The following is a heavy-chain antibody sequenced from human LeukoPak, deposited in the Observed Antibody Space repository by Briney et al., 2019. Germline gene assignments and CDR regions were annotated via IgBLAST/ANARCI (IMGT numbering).Heavy chain of an antibody. V-gene: IGHV3-20*04. CDR2: INWNGGST. CDR1: GFTFDDYG. Sequence: GGSLRLSCAASGFTFDDYGMSWVRQAPGKGLEWVSGINWNGGSTGYADSVKGRFTISRDNAKNSLYLQMNSLRAEDTAVYYCARSLRGIAVAGTDDYWGQGTLVTVSS. J-gene: IGHJ4*02. D-gene: IGHD6-19*01. CDR3: ARSLRGIAVAGTDDY.